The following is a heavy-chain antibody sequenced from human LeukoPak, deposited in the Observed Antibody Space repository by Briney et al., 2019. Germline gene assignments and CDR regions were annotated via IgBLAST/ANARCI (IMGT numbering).Heavy chain of an antibody. CDR3: ARDQSGSLDY. CDR1: GFTFRNTW. CDR2: INQDARTK. J-gene: IGHJ4*02. D-gene: IGHD1-26*01. Sequence: GGSLRLSCAASGFTFRNTWMAWVRQAPGKGLEWVANINQDARTKHYVDSVKGRFTISRDNAKNSLYLQMNSLRADDTAIYYCARDQSGSLDYWGQGTLVAVSA. V-gene: IGHV3-7*01.